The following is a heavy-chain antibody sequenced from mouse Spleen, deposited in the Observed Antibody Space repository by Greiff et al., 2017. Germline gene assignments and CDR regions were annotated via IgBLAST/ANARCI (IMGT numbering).Heavy chain of an antibody. CDR3: ARSIDGYYFDY. CDR1: GYAFSSYW. Sequence: QVQLQQSGAELVKPGASVKISCKASGYAFSSYWMNWVKQRPGKGLEWIGQIYPGDGDTNYNGKFKGKATLTADKSSSTAYMQLSSLTSEDSAVYFCARSIDGYYFDYWGQGTTLTVSS. D-gene: IGHD2-3*01. V-gene: IGHV1-80*01. CDR2: IYPGDGDT. J-gene: IGHJ2*01.